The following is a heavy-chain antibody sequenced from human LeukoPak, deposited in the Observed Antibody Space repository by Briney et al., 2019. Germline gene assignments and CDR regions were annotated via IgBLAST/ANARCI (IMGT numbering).Heavy chain of an antibody. Sequence: ASVTVSFNSAGYTFTIYYMHWVRQAPGQGLEWMGIINPSGGSTSYAQKFQGRVTMTRDMSTSTVYMELSSLRSEDTAVYYCARSSSGWYEPFDYWGQGTLVTVSS. J-gene: IGHJ4*02. CDR3: ARSSSGWYEPFDY. CDR2: INPSGGST. CDR1: GYTFTIYY. D-gene: IGHD6-19*01. V-gene: IGHV1-46*01.